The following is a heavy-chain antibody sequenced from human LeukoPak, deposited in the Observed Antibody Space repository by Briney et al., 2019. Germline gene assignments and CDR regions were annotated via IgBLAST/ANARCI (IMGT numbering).Heavy chain of an antibody. Sequence: GGSLRLSCAASGFTFSSYWMSWVRQAPGKGLEWVANIKQDGSEKYYVDSVKGRFTISRDNAKNSLYLQMNSLRAEDTAVYYCARDPPGWFYPLSADYYFDYWGQGTLVTVSS. J-gene: IGHJ4*02. D-gene: IGHD6-19*01. V-gene: IGHV3-7*01. CDR3: ARDPPGWFYPLSADYYFDY. CDR2: IKQDGSEK. CDR1: GFTFSSYW.